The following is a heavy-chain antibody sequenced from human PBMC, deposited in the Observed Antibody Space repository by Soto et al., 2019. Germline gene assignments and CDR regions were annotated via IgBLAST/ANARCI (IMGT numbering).Heavy chain of an antibody. Sequence: QVQLVQSGAEVKKPGSSVKVSCKASGGTFSSYAISWVRQAPGQGLEWMGGIIPIFGTANYAQKFQGRVTITADESTSTAYMELSGLRSEDTAVYYCARRSHCSSTSCYIEGWFDPWGQGTLVTVSS. V-gene: IGHV1-69*01. CDR2: IIPIFGTA. CDR3: ARRSHCSSTSCYIEGWFDP. D-gene: IGHD2-2*02. CDR1: GGTFSSYA. J-gene: IGHJ5*02.